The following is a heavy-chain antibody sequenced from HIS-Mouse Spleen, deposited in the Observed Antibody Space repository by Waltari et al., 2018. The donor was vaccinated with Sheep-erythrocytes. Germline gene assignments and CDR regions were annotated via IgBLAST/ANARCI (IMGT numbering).Heavy chain of an antibody. CDR3: ARAARHDAFDI. CDR2: ISSSSSYM. V-gene: IGHV3-21*01. CDR1: GFTFSSYS. Sequence: EVQLVESGGGLVKPGGSLRLSCAASGFTFSSYSMNWVRQAPGKGVQWVSAISSSSSYMYYAESVKGRFTISRDNAKTSLYLQMNSLRAEDTAVYYCARAARHDAFDIWGQGTMVTVSS. J-gene: IGHJ3*02.